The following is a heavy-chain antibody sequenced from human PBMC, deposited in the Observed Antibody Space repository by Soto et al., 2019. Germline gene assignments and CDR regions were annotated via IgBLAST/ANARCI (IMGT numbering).Heavy chain of an antibody. CDR3: ARRGCSGGSCYFPRTYYFDY. V-gene: IGHV4-59*08. Sequence: PSETLSLTYTVAGDSISSYYWCWIRQPPGKGLEWIGYIYYSGSTNYNPSLKSRVTISVDTSKNQFSLKLSSVTAADTAVYYCARRGCSGGSCYFPRTYYFDYWGQGTLVTVSS. CDR2: IYYSGST. CDR1: GDSISSYY. J-gene: IGHJ4*02. D-gene: IGHD2-15*01.